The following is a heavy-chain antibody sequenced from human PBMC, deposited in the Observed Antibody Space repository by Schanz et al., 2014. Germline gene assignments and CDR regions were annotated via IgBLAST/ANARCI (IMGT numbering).Heavy chain of an antibody. D-gene: IGHD2-15*01. J-gene: IGHJ5*01. V-gene: IGHV3-23*04. CDR3: SKDKQGSRSDDS. CDR2: ITTGGNT. Sequence: VQLVDSGGGLVKPGGSLRLSCAASGFTFSDYYMTWARQTPGKGLEWVSSITTGGNTYYRDSVKGRFIVSRDNSKNTLYLEMNRLRVDDTAVYYCSKDKQGSRSDDSWGQGTLVTVSS. CDR1: GFTFSDYY.